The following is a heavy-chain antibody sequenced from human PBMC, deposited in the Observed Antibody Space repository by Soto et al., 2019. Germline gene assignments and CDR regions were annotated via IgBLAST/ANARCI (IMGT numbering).Heavy chain of an antibody. Sequence: GESLKISCKGSGYSFTSYWIGWVRQMPGKGLEWMGIIYPGDSDTRYSPSFQGQVTISADKSISTAYLQWSSLKASDTAMYYCASIQVADCSGGSCYSNWFDPWGQGTLVTVSS. CDR3: ASIQVADCSGGSCYSNWFDP. CDR2: IYPGDSDT. J-gene: IGHJ5*02. CDR1: GYSFTSYW. D-gene: IGHD2-15*01. V-gene: IGHV5-51*01.